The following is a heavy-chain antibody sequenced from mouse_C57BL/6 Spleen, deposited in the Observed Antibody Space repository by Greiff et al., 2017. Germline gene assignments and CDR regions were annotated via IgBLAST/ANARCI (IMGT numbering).Heavy chain of an antibody. CDR2: IHPNSGST. Sequence: QVQLQQPGAELVKPGASVKLSCKASGYTFTSYWMHWVKQRPGQGLEWIGMIHPNSGSTNYNEKFKSKATLTVDKSSSTAYMQLSSLTSEDSAVYYCASSRDYAAMDYWGQGTSVTVSS. V-gene: IGHV1-64*01. CDR1: GYTFTSYW. CDR3: ASSRDYAAMDY. J-gene: IGHJ4*01.